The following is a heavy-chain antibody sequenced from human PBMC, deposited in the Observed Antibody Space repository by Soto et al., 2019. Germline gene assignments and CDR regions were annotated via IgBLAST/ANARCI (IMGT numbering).Heavy chain of an antibody. CDR1: GFTFDDYA. V-gene: IGHV3-9*01. D-gene: IGHD1-1*01. CDR2: ISWNSGSI. Sequence: EVQLVESGGGLVQPGRSMRLSCAASGFTFDDYAMHWVRQAPGKGLEWVSGISWNSGSIGYADSVKGRFTISRDNAKNSLYLQMNSLRAEDTALYYCAKDIGTDYYYYYYMDVWGKGTTVTVSS. CDR3: AKDIGTDYYYYYYMDV. J-gene: IGHJ6*03.